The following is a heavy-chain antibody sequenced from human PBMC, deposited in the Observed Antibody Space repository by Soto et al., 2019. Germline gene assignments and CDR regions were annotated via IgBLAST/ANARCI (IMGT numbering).Heavy chain of an antibody. CDR3: ANDRPNYQGSGGGNYRAGGDY. V-gene: IGHV3-23*01. CDR1: GLTFSTYA. J-gene: IGHJ4*02. Sequence: EVHLLGSGGGLVQPGGSLRLSCAASGLTFSTYAMSWVRQAPGKGLEWVSSISGNGANTYYTDSVKGRFIISRDNSKNTLFLQMSTLSAETTALYYCANDRPNYQGSGGGNYRAGGDYWGQGTLVTVSS. D-gene: IGHD3-10*01. CDR2: ISGNGANT.